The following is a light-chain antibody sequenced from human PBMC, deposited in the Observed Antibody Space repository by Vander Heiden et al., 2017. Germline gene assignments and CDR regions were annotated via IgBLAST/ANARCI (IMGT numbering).Light chain of an antibody. J-gene: IGLJ1*01. CDR1: SSDIGGYSY. CDR2: DVD. Sequence: QSALTKPASESGSPGLSTTISCTGTSSDIGGYSYVSWYQRHPGEAPKLIIYDVDSRRSGVSNRFSGCKSGKTASLTISGLQAEDEAEYYCSSYTASGTCPYVFGAGTQVTVL. CDR3: SSYTASGTCPYV. V-gene: IGLV2-14*01.